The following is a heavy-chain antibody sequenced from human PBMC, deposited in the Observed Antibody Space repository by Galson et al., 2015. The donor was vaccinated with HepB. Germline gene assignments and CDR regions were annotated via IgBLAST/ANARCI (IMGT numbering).Heavy chain of an antibody. CDR3: AREPANRITMVRGVNPPDY. J-gene: IGHJ4*02. Sequence: SVKVSCKASGGTFSSYTISWVRQAPGQGLEWMGRIIPILGIANYAQKFQGRVTITADKSTSTAYMELSSLRSEDTAVYYCAREPANRITMVRGVNPPDYWGQGTLVTVSS. V-gene: IGHV1-69*04. CDR2: IIPILGIA. D-gene: IGHD3-10*01. CDR1: GGTFSSYT.